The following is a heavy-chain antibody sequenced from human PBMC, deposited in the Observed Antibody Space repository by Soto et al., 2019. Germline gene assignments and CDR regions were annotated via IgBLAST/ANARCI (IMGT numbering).Heavy chain of an antibody. CDR2: IYHSGST. CDR3: AKSITARPFDY. D-gene: IGHD6-6*01. CDR1: GGSISSGGYS. V-gene: IGHV4-30-2*01. J-gene: IGHJ4*02. Sequence: SETLSLTCAVSGGSISSGGYSWSWIRQPPGKGLEWIGYIYHSGSTYYNPSLKSRVTISVDRSKNQFSLKLSSVTAADTAVYYCAKSITARPFDYWGQGALVTVSS.